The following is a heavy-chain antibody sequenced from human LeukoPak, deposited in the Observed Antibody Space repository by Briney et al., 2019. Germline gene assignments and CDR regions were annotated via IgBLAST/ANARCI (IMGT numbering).Heavy chain of an antibody. CDR3: VRGTGY. V-gene: IGHV3-64D*06. CDR2: ISSNGDNT. CDR1: GFTFSTYV. J-gene: IGHJ4*02. Sequence: GGSLRLSCSVSGFTFSTYVMHWVRQAPGKGLEYVSAISSNGDNTYYADSVKGRFTISSDNSKNMLYLQMSSLRADDTAVYYCVRGTGYWGQGTLVTVSS.